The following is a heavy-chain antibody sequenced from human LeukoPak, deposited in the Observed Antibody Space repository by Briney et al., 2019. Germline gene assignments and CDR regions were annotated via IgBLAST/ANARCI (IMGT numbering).Heavy chain of an antibody. Sequence: PSETLSLTCAVYGGSFSGYYWSWIRQPPRKGLEWIGEINHSGSTNYNPSLKSRVTISVDTSKNQFSLKLSSVTAADTAVYYCARDIVVVPAAKVRGWFDPWGQGTLVTVSS. CDR2: INHSGST. D-gene: IGHD2-2*01. CDR3: ARDIVVVPAAKVRGWFDP. CDR1: GGSFSGYY. J-gene: IGHJ5*02. V-gene: IGHV4-34*01.